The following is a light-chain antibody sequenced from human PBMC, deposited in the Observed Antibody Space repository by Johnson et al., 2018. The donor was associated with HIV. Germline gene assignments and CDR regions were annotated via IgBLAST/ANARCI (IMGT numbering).Light chain of an antibody. Sequence: QSVLTQPPSVSAAPGQKVTISCSGSNSNIGNNYVSWYQQLPGTAPKLLIYDNNKRPSGIPDRFSGYKSGTSATLGITGLQTGDEANYYCGTWDSSLSGVFGTGTKVTFL. CDR2: DNN. CDR1: NSNIGNNY. CDR3: GTWDSSLSGV. J-gene: IGLJ1*01. V-gene: IGLV1-51*01.